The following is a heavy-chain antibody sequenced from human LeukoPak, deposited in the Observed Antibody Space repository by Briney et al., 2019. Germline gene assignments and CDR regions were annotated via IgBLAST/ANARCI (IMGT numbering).Heavy chain of an antibody. CDR1: GYSINSAYY. V-gene: IGHV4-38-2*01. J-gene: IGHJ4*02. D-gene: IGHD1-20*01. CDR3: ARQGYHWNDNNLYYFDY. Sequence: SETLSLTCAVSGYSINSAYYWCWIRQPPGKGLEWIGSMYHSGSTWYSPSLKSRISISIDTSKSQFSLKLRSVTAADTAIYYCARQGYHWNDNNLYYFDYWGQGTLVTVSS. CDR2: MYHSGST.